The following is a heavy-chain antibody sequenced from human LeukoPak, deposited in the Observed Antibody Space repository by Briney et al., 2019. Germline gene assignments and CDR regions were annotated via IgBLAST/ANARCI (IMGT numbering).Heavy chain of an antibody. Sequence: AGSLRLSCAASGFTFSSYAMDWVRQAPGKGLGWVSAIGGGGGSTEYADSVKGRFTISRATSKNTLYLQMNRLRAEDTATDYGAQRGGNDVPARHIDYWGQGTLVTVSS. CDR2: IGGGGGST. J-gene: IGHJ4*02. D-gene: IGHD2-15*01. CDR1: GFTFSSYA. CDR3: AQRGGNDVPARHIDY. V-gene: IGHV3-23*01.